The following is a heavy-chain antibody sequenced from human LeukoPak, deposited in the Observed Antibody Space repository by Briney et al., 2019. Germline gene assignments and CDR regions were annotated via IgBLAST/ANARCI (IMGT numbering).Heavy chain of an antibody. J-gene: IGHJ4*02. CDR1: GFTFSSYA. Sequence: GGSLRLSCAASGFTFSSYAMHWVRQAPGKGLEYVSAISSNGDSTYYANSVKGRFTIPRDNSKNTLYLQMGSLRAEDMAVYYCARVGQLGFDYWGQGTLVTVSS. CDR3: ARVGQLGFDY. CDR2: ISSNGDST. V-gene: IGHV3-64*01. D-gene: IGHD6-6*01.